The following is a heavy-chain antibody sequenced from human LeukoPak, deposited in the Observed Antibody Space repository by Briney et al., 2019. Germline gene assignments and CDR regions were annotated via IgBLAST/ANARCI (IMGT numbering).Heavy chain of an antibody. Sequence: GGSLRLSCAASGFTFSGYWMHWVRQAPGKGLEWVSYISSSGSTIYYADSVKGRFTISRDNAKNLLYLQMNSLRAEDTAVYYCAELGITMIGGVWGKGTTVTISS. J-gene: IGHJ6*04. CDR2: ISSSGSTI. V-gene: IGHV3-48*04. D-gene: IGHD3-10*02. CDR1: GFTFSGYW. CDR3: AELGITMIGGV.